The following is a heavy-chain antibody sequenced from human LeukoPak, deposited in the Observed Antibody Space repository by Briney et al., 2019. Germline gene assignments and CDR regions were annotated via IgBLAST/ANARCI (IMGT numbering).Heavy chain of an antibody. Sequence: GEPLKISCKGSGYSFTSYWIGWVRQMPGKGLEWMGIIYPGDSDTRYSPSFQGQVTISADKSISTAYLQWSSLKASDTAMYYCARRGGNYYGSGSPVDYWGQGTLVTVSS. J-gene: IGHJ4*02. CDR3: ARRGGNYYGSGSPVDY. CDR2: IYPGDSDT. V-gene: IGHV5-51*01. D-gene: IGHD3-10*01. CDR1: GYSFTSYW.